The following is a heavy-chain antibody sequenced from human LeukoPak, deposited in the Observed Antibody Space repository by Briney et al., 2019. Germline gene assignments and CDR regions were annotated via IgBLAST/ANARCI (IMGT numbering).Heavy chain of an antibody. J-gene: IGHJ5*02. CDR3: ARHEHKAVAGDT. Sequence: SETLSLTCTVSGVSISSSSYYWGWIRQPPGKGLEWVGSVYYSGKTFYSPSLESRVTISVDTSKNHFSLRLISVTAADTAMYYCARHEHKAVAGDTWGQGTLVTVSS. D-gene: IGHD6-19*01. CDR2: VYYSGKT. V-gene: IGHV4-39*01. CDR1: GVSISSSSYY.